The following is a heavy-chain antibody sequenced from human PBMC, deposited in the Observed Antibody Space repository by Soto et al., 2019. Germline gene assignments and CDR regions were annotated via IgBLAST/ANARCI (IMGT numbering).Heavy chain of an antibody. CDR2: ISGNDGGT. V-gene: IGHV3-23*01. J-gene: IGHJ4*02. Sequence: EVQLLESGGGLIQPGGSLRLSCATSGFTLSSYAMTWVRQAPGTGLEWVSTISGNDGGTFYADSVEGRFIISGDNSENTLYLKRNSLRAEDTAVYYCAKEGDYYYDGGGYYMIEYWGQGTLVTVSS. D-gene: IGHD3-22*01. CDR1: GFTLSSYA. CDR3: AKEGDYYYDGGGYYMIEY.